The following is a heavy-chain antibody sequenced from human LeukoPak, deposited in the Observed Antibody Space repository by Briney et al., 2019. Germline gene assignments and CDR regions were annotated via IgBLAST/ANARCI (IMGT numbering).Heavy chain of an antibody. V-gene: IGHV3-11*04. J-gene: IGHJ3*02. CDR2: ISSSGNTI. CDR1: GFTFSDYY. D-gene: IGHD5-24*01. CDR3: ARGGRWLQFRREGAFDI. Sequence: PGGSLRLSCAASGFTFSDYYMSGIRQAPGKGLEWVSYISSSGNTIYYADSVKGRFTISRDNAKNSLYLQMNSLRAEDTAVYYCARGGRWLQFRREGAFDIWGQGTMVTVSS.